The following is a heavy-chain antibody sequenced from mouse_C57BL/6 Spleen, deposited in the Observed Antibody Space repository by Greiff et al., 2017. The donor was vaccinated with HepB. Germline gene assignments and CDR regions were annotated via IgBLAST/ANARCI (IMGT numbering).Heavy chain of an antibody. CDR2: ISYDGSN. CDR3: AREGWAAFAY. J-gene: IGHJ3*01. Sequence: DVKLQESGPGLVKPSQSLSLTCSVTGYSITSGYYWNWIRQFPGNKLEWMGYISYDGSNNYNPSLKNRISITRDTSKNQFFLKLNSVTTEDTATYYCAREGWAAFAYWGQGTLVTVSA. D-gene: IGHD3-3*01. V-gene: IGHV3-6*01. CDR1: GYSITSGYY.